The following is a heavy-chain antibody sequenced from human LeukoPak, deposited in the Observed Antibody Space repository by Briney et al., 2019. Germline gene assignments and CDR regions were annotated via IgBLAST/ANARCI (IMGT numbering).Heavy chain of an antibody. CDR1: GYIYTRYW. D-gene: IGHD5-18*01. CDR2: IYPGDSDT. J-gene: IGHJ4*02. Sequence: GESLKIYCKGSGYIYTRYWIGWVRQMPGTGLECIGIIYPGDSDTRYSPSFQGQATISADKSISTAYLQWSSLKASDTAMYYCARHPLLRGYTYGYADYWGQGTLVTVSS. V-gene: IGHV5-51*01. CDR3: ARHPLLRGYTYGYADY.